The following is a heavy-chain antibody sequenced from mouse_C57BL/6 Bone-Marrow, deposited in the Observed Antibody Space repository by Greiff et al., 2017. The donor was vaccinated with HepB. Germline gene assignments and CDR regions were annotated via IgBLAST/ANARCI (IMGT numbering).Heavy chain of an antibody. D-gene: IGHD1-1*01. V-gene: IGHV1-39*01. CDR3: ARRWFITTVVAPYYAMDY. Sequence: VQLQQSGPELVKPGASVKISCKASGYSFTDYNMNWVKQSNGKSLEWIGVINPNYGTTSYNQKFKGKATLTVDQSSSTVYMQLNSLTSEDSAVYYGARRWFITTVVAPYYAMDYWGQGTSVTVSS. CDR1: GYSFTDYN. J-gene: IGHJ4*01. CDR2: INPNYGTT.